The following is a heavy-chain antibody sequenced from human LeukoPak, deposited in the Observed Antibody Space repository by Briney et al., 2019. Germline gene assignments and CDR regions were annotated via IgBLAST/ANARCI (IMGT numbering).Heavy chain of an antibody. CDR2: ISTSGII. CDR1: GFTISNYN. D-gene: IGHD3-10*01. Sequence: GGSLRLSCAASGFTISNYNMDWVRQAPGKGLEWVSYISTSGIIYYADSVRGRFTISRDNAKNSLYLQMNSLRDEDTAVYYCARDDPNWDPSSYYFDSWGQGVLVTVSS. J-gene: IGHJ4*02. V-gene: IGHV3-48*02. CDR3: ARDDPNWDPSSYYFDS.